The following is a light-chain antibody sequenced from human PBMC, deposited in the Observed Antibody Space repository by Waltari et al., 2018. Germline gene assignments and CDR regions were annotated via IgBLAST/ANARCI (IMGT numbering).Light chain of an antibody. CDR1: QSISNW. CDR3: QQYNTFYT. J-gene: IGKJ1*01. CDR2: KAS. Sequence: DIQMTQSPSTLSASVGDRVTITCRASQSISNWLAWYQHKPGKAPKLLIYKASNLEGGVPSGFSCSGSGTEFTLTINSLQPDDFATYYCQQYNTFYTFGLGTRVEIK. V-gene: IGKV1-5*03.